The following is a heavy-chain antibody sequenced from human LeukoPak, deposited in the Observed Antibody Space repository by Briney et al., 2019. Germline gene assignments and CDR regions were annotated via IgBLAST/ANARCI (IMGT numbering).Heavy chain of an antibody. D-gene: IGHD3-10*01. Sequence: ASVKVSCKASGYTFTSYYMHWVRQAPGQGLEWMGIINPSGGSTSYAQKFQGRVTITADESTSTAYMELSSLRSEDTAVYYCAREGYYYGSGSPMGWFDPWGQGTLVTVSS. J-gene: IGHJ5*02. CDR1: GYTFTSYY. CDR3: AREGYYYGSGSPMGWFDP. V-gene: IGHV1-46*01. CDR2: INPSGGST.